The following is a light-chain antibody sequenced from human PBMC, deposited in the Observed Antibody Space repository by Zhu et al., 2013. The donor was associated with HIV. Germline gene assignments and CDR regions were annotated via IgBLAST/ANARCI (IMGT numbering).Light chain of an antibody. CDR1: SSNIGSNY. CDR2: RNN. Sequence: QSVLTQPPSASGTPGQRVTISCSGSSSNIGSNYVYWYQQLPGTAPKVLIYRNNQRPSGVPDRFSGSKSGTSASLAINGLRSEDEADYYCAAWDGRLNGMVFGGGTKLTVL. CDR3: AAWDGRLNGMV. J-gene: IGLJ2*01. V-gene: IGLV1-47*01.